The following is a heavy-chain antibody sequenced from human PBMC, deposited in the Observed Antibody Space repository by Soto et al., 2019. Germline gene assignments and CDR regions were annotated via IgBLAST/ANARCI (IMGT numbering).Heavy chain of an antibody. D-gene: IGHD2-8*01. J-gene: IGHJ4*02. V-gene: IGHV4-59*01. Sequence: SETLSLTCTVSGTSISSYYWRWIRHPPGKGLEWIANIHYSGTTNYNPSLASRVTLSVDTSKNQFSLKMTSVTAADRAMYFCARYNSYAIDYWGRGTLVTVSS. CDR1: GTSISSYY. CDR3: ARYNSYAIDY. CDR2: IHYSGTT.